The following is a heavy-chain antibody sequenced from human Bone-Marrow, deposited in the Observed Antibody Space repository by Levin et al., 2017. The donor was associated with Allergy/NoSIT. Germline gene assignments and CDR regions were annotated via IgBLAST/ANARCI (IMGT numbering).Heavy chain of an antibody. D-gene: IGHD5-18*01. CDR1: GFTVSSNY. V-gene: IGHV3-53*01. CDR2: IYSGGST. J-gene: IGHJ3*02. CDR3: ARESRPHSYGRGGAREAGAFDI. Sequence: GESLKISCAASGFTVSSNYMSWVRQAPGKGLEWVSVIYSGGSTYYADSVKGRFTIPRDNSKNTLHLQMNSLRAEDTAVYDCARESRPHSYGRGGAREAGAFDIWGQGTMVTVSS.